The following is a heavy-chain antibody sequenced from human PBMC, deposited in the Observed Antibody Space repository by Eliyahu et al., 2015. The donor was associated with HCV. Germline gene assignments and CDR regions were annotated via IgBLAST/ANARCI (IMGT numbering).Heavy chain of an antibody. Sequence: QVQLVQSGAEVKKPGSSVKVSCQVSGGTFRSYAVIWVRQAPGQGLEWMGGIIPAFGTVNYAQRYQGRVTFTADESTSTAYMQLSSLTSEDAAVYYCARGRSIAATADAFDIWGQGTMVTVSS. CDR1: GGTFRSYA. CDR3: ARGRSIAATADAFDI. D-gene: IGHD6-13*01. J-gene: IGHJ3*02. CDR2: IIPAFGTV. V-gene: IGHV1-69*01.